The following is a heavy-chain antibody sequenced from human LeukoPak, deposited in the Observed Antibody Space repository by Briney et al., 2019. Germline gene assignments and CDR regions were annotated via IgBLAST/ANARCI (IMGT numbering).Heavy chain of an antibody. Sequence: PGGSLRLSCAASGFTFSSYWMHWVRQAPGKGLVWVSRINSDGSSTSYADSVKGRFTISRDNAKNTLYLQMNSLRAEDTAVYYCAKDRGYYDSSGSPSEYFQHWGQGTLVTVSS. D-gene: IGHD3-22*01. CDR1: GFTFSSYW. CDR3: AKDRGYYDSSGSPSEYFQH. V-gene: IGHV3-74*01. J-gene: IGHJ1*01. CDR2: INSDGSST.